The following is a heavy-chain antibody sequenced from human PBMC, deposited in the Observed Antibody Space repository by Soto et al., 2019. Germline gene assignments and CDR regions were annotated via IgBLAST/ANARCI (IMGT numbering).Heavy chain of an antibody. Sequence: QVQLVQSGAEVKKPGSSVKVSCKASGGTFSSYAISWVRQAPGQGLEWMGGIIPLFGTANYAQKFQGRVTITADDTTSTAYMELSSLRSEDTAVYYCARGVVVVPVASRGWYYYDGMDVWGQGTTVTVSS. V-gene: IGHV1-69*01. CDR3: ARGVVVVPVASRGWYYYDGMDV. CDR1: GGTFSSYA. CDR2: IIPLFGTA. J-gene: IGHJ6*02. D-gene: IGHD2-2*01.